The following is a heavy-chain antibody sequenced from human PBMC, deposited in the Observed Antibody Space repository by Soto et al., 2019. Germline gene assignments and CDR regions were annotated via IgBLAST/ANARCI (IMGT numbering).Heavy chain of an antibody. CDR3: ARECDLSAFDI. CDR2: INANNGNT. V-gene: IGHV1-18*01. Sequence: ASVKVSCKASGYTFTSYGISWVRQAPGQGLEWMGWINANNGNTNYAQKFQGRLTMTTDTSTSTVYMELSRLRSDDTAVYYCARECDLSAFDIWGQGTMVTVSS. J-gene: IGHJ3*02. CDR1: GYTFTSYG.